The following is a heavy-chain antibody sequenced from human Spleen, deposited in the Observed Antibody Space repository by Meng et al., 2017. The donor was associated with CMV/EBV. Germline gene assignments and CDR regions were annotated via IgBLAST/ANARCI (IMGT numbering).Heavy chain of an antibody. CDR2: IYPGDSDT. V-gene: IGHV5-51*01. CDR3: ARHQAAAQVYYYYYGMDV. D-gene: IGHD6-13*01. Sequence: GESLKISCAASGFTFDDYGMSWVRQAPGKGLEWMGIIYPGDSDTRYSPSFQGQVTISADKSISTAYLQWSSLKASDTAMYYCARHQAAAQVYYYYYGMDVWGQGTTVTVSS. J-gene: IGHJ6*02. CDR1: GFTFDDYG.